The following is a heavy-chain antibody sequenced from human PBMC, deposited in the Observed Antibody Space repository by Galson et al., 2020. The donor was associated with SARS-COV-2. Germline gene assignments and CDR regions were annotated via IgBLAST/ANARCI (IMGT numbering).Heavy chain of an antibody. Sequence: HGESLKISCKGSGYSFTSYWIGWVRQMPGKGLEWMGIIYPGDSDTRYSPSFQGQVTISADKSISTAYLQWSSLKASDTAMYYCARGGYCSGGSCYSYWYFDLWGRGTLVTVSS. CDR2: IYPGDSDT. V-gene: IGHV5-51*01. CDR1: GYSFTSYW. CDR3: ARGGYCSGGSCYSYWYFDL. J-gene: IGHJ2*01. D-gene: IGHD2-15*01.